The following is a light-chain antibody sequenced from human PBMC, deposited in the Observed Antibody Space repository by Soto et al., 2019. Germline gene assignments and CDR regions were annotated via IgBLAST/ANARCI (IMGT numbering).Light chain of an antibody. J-gene: IGKJ4*01. CDR2: TVS. V-gene: IGKV3-15*01. CDR3: QQHNNWPLT. Sequence: EIVMTQSPATLSVSPGERATLSCRASQSVNNYLAWYQQKPGQAPRLLIYTVSTRATGIPARFSGSGSETEFTLTISSLQSEDFAVYYCQQHNNWPLTFGGGTTVEIK. CDR1: QSVNNY.